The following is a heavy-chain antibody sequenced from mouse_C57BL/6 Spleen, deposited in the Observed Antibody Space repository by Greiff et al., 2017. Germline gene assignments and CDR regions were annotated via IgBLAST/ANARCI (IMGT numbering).Heavy chain of an antibody. V-gene: IGHV5-15*01. D-gene: IGHD1-1*01. J-gene: IGHJ1*03. CDR1: GFTFRDYG. CDR2: ISNLAYSI. CDR3: ASVVDWYFDV. Sequence: EVKVVESGGGLVQPGGSLKLSCAASGFTFRDYGMAWVRQDPRKGPEWVAFISNLAYSIYYADTVTGRFTISRENAKNTLYLELSSLRSEDTAMYYCASVVDWYFDVWGTGTTVTVSS.